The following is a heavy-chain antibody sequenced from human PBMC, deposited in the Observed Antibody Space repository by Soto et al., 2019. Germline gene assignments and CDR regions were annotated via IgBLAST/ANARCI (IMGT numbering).Heavy chain of an antibody. D-gene: IGHD5-18*01. J-gene: IGHJ1*01. V-gene: IGHV3-30*18. Sequence: GGSLRLSCAASGFTFSSYGMHWVRQAPGKGLEWVAVISYDGSNKYYADSVKGRFTISRDNSKNTLYLQMNSLRAEDTAVYYCAKGRKWIQLWAFQHWGQGTLVTVSS. CDR1: GFTFSSYG. CDR3: AKGRKWIQLWAFQH. CDR2: ISYDGSNK.